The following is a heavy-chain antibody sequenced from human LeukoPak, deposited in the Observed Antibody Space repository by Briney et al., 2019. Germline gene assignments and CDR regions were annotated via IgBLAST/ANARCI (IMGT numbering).Heavy chain of an antibody. CDR1: GGSISSYY. CDR2: IYYSGST. Sequence: SETLSLTCTVSGGSISSYYWSWIRQPPGKGLEWIGYIYYSGSTNYNPSLKSRVTISVDTSKNQFSLKLSSVTAADTAVYYCARDLVRGVRGWCDLWGQGTLVIVSS. D-gene: IGHD3-10*01. J-gene: IGHJ5*02. CDR3: ARDLVRGVRGWCDL. V-gene: IGHV4-59*01.